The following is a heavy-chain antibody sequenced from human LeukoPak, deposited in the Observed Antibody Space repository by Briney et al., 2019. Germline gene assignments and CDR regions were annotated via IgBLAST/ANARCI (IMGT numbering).Heavy chain of an antibody. CDR2: IYSGGST. CDR3: ARGSPVCVRAARGDYYYYYMDV. V-gene: IGHV3-53*01. D-gene: IGHD3-10*01. Sequence: GGSLRLSCAASGFTVSSNYMSWVRQAPGKGLEWVSVIYSGGSTYYADSVKGRFTISRDNSKNPLYLQMNSLRAEDTAVYYCARGSPVCVRAARGDYYYYYMDVWGKGTTVTVSS. CDR1: GFTVSSNY. J-gene: IGHJ6*03.